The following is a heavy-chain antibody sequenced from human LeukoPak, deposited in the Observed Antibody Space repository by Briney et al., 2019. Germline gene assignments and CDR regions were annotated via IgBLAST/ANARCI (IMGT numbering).Heavy chain of an antibody. V-gene: IGHV1-2*02. Sequence: GASVKVSCKASGYTFTGYYMHWVRQTPGQGLEWMGWINPNSGGTNYAQKFQGRVTMTRDTSISTAYMELSRLRPDDTAVYYCARVAITGTPDLDYWGQGTLVTVSS. J-gene: IGHJ4*01. CDR2: INPNSGGT. CDR3: ARVAITGTPDLDY. CDR1: GYTFTGYY. D-gene: IGHD1-7*01.